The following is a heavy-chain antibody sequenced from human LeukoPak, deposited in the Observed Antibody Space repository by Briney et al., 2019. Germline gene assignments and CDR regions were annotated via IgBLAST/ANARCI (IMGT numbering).Heavy chain of an antibody. CDR1: GFTFSSYA. CDR2: INDNGDGT. Sequence: GGSLRLSCAASGFTFSSYAMSWVRQAPGKGLKWVSTINDNGDGTYYADSVKSRFTISRDNAKNSLYLQMNSLRAEDTAVYYCARLRYYGMDVWGQGTTVTVSS. CDR3: ARLRYYGMDV. D-gene: IGHD2-15*01. V-gene: IGHV3-23*01. J-gene: IGHJ6*02.